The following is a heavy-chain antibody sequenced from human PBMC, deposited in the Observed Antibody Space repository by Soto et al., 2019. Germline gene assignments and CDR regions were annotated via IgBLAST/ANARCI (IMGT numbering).Heavy chain of an antibody. Sequence: ASVKVSCKASGGTFSSYAISWVRQAPGQGLEWMGGIIPIFGTANYAQKFQGRVTITADESTSTAYMELSSLRSGDTAVYYCARSPRQQARPCWFDPWGQGTLVTVSS. CDR2: IIPIFGTA. CDR1: GGTFSSYA. J-gene: IGHJ5*02. D-gene: IGHD6-6*01. V-gene: IGHV1-69*13. CDR3: ARSPRQQARPCWFDP.